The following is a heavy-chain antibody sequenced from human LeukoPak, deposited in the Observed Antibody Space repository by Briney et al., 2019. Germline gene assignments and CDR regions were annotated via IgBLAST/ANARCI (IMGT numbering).Heavy chain of an antibody. CDR3: AGPSGYCSGGSCYRS. CDR1: GVSISSSNYY. D-gene: IGHD2-15*01. Sequence: SETLSLTCTVSGVSISSSNYYWAWIPQPPGKALASPGGIYYSGSTYYNPSLKSQVTISIDRSKNQFSLKLSSVTAADMAVYYCAGPSGYCSGGSCYRSWGQGTLVTVSS. CDR2: IYYSGST. J-gene: IGHJ1*01. V-gene: IGHV4-39*01.